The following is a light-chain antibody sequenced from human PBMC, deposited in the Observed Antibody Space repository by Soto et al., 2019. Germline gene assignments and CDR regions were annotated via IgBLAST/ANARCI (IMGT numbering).Light chain of an antibody. J-gene: IGKJ1*01. V-gene: IGKV1-39*01. CDR2: EAS. CDR1: QRIGNN. Sequence: DIQMTQSPSSLSASVGDRVTITCRASQRIGNNLNWYQQKPGKAPKLLISEASTLQRGVPSRFSGSGSGTDFTLTISRLEPEDFAVYYCQQYGSSPETFGQGTKVEIK. CDR3: QQYGSSPET.